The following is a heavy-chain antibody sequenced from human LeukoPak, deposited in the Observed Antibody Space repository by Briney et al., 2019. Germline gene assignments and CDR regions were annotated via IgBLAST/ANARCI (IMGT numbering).Heavy chain of an antibody. CDR3: ATAQVYYDYVWGSYRPDYYYYMDV. D-gene: IGHD3-16*02. Sequence: ASVKVSCKASGYTFTSYYMHWVRQAPGQGLEWMGIINPSGGSTSYAQKFQGRVTMTRDMSTSTVYMELSSLRSEDTAVYYCATAQVYYDYVWGSYRPDYYYYMDVWGKGTTVTVSS. V-gene: IGHV1-46*01. J-gene: IGHJ6*03. CDR2: INPSGGST. CDR1: GYTFTSYY.